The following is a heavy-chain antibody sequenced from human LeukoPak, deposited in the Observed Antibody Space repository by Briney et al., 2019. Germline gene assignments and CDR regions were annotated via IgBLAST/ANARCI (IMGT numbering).Heavy chain of an antibody. CDR3: ARDDSSTPFDY. J-gene: IGHJ4*02. Sequence: PGGSLRLSCAASGFTFSSNYMTWVRQAPGKGVEWVSVIYSGGSTYYTDSVTGRCTISRDNSKNTLYLQMNSLRAEDTAVYYCARDDSSTPFDYWGQGTLVTVSS. CDR2: IYSGGST. CDR1: GFTFSSNY. D-gene: IGHD4-11*01. V-gene: IGHV3-53*01.